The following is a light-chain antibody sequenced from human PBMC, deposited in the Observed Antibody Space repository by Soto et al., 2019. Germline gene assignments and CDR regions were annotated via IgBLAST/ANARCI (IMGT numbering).Light chain of an antibody. CDR1: QRVSSY. CDR2: GAS. CDR3: QQFGSSPRT. J-gene: IGKJ1*01. V-gene: IGKV3-20*01. Sequence: EIVLTQSPATLSLSPGERATLSCRASQRVSSYLAWYQQKPGQAPRLLMYGASRRPTGIPDRFSGSGSGTDFTLTISRLEPEDFAVYYCQQFGSSPRTFGQGTKVDIK.